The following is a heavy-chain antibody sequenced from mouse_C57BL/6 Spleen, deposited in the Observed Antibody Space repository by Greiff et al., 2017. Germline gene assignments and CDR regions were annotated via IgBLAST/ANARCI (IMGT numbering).Heavy chain of an antibody. CDR3: ARRGTTDLYYAMDY. J-gene: IGHJ4*01. Sequence: QVQLQQPGAELVKPGASVKMSCKASGYTFTSYWITWVKQRPGQGLEWIGDIYPGSGSTNYNEKFKSKATLTVDTSSSTAYMQLSSLTSEDSAVYYWARRGTTDLYYAMDYWGQGTSVTVSS. CDR2: IYPGSGST. D-gene: IGHD1-1*01. CDR1: GYTFTSYW. V-gene: IGHV1-55*01.